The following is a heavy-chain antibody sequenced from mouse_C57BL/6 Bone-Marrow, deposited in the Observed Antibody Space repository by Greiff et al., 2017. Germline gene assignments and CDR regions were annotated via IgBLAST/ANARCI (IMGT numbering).Heavy chain of an antibody. D-gene: IGHD1-1*01. CDR3: ARDYYGSGYFDV. V-gene: IGHV14-3*01. CDR1: GFNIQNTY. CDR2: IDPANGNT. Sequence: VQLQQSVAELVRPGASVKLSCTASGFNIQNTYMHWVKQRPEQGLEWIGRIDPANGNTKYAPKFQGKATITADTSSNTAYLQLSSLTSEDTAIYYCARDYYGSGYFDVWGTGTTVTVSS. J-gene: IGHJ1*03.